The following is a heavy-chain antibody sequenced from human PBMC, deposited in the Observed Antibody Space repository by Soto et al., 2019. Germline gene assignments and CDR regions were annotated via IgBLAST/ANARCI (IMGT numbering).Heavy chain of an antibody. CDR2: INAGNGNT. J-gene: IGHJ4*02. D-gene: IGHD2-21*02. CDR3: ARSIVVVTALDY. Sequence: QVQLVQSGAEEKKPGASVKVSCKASGYTFTSYAMHWVRQAPGQRLEWMGWINAGNGNTKYSQKFQGRGTITRDTSASTAYMELSSLRPEDTAVYYCARSIVVVTALDYWGPGTLVTVSS. V-gene: IGHV1-3*05. CDR1: GYTFTSYA.